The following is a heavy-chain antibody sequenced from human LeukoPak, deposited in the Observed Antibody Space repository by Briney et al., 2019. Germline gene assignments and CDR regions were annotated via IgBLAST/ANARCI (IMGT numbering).Heavy chain of an antibody. V-gene: IGHV1-69*13. CDR1: GGTFSSYA. J-gene: IGHJ4*02. CDR3: ARVGYSNYEGPYFDY. D-gene: IGHD4-11*01. CDR2: IIPIFGTA. Sequence: SVKVSCKASGGTFSSYAISWVRQAPGQGLEWMGGIIPIFGTANYAQKFQGRVTITADESTSAAYMELSSLRSEDTAVYYCARVGYSNYEGPYFDYWGQGTLVTVSS.